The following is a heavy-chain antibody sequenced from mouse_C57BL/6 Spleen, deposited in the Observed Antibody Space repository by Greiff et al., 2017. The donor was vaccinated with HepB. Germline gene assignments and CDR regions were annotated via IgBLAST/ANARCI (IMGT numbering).Heavy chain of an antibody. Sequence: VQLQQSGAELVKPGASVKISCKASGYAFSSYWMNWVKQRPGKGLEWIGQIYPGDGDTNYNGKFKGKATLTADKSSSTAYMQLSSLTYEDSAVYFCARFRESLYSWFAYWGQGTLVTVSA. CDR3: ARFRESLYSWFAY. V-gene: IGHV1-80*01. J-gene: IGHJ3*01. CDR2: IYPGDGDT. D-gene: IGHD6-2*01. CDR1: GYAFSSYW.